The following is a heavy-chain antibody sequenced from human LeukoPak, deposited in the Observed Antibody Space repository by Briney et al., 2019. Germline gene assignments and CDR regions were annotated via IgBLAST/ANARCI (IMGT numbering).Heavy chain of an antibody. CDR2: VWYDGSNA. CDR1: GFSFTRNG. D-gene: IGHD6-19*01. V-gene: IGHV3-33*06. Sequence: PGRSLRLSCAASGFSFTRNGMHWVRQAPGKGLEWVAIVWYDGSNAYYADSVKGRFTISRDNSKNTLYLQMNSLRAEDTAVYYCAKNRGWQWLGEFDYWGQGTLVTVSS. CDR3: AKNRGWQWLGEFDY. J-gene: IGHJ4*02.